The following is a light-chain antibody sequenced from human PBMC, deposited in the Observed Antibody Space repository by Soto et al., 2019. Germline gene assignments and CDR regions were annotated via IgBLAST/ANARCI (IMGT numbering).Light chain of an antibody. CDR3: QQRSNWPIT. Sequence: ELVLTQSPATLSLSPGDRATLSCRASQSVSSYLAWYQQKTGQAPRILIYDESNRATGIPDRLSGSGSGTDLTLAISRLEPEDFAVYYCQQRSNWPITCGQGTRLEIK. CDR2: DES. V-gene: IGKV3-11*01. J-gene: IGKJ5*01. CDR1: QSVSSY.